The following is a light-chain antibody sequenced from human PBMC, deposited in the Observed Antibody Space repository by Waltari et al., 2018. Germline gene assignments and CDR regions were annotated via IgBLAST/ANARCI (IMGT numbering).Light chain of an antibody. J-gene: IGKJ1*01. Sequence: IVMTPSRDSLSVALGDKATMHCMSSRRVFWSSKNKNYLAWYQQKPRQPPKLLIYWASIRDSGVPDRFSGSGSGTDFTLTINSLQAEDVAVYYCQQYCDTPRTFGQGTKVEIK. CDR3: QQYCDTPRT. CDR2: WAS. V-gene: IGKV4-1*01. CDR1: RRVFWSSKNKNY.